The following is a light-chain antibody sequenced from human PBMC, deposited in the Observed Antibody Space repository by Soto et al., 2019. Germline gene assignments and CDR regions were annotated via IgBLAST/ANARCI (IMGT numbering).Light chain of an antibody. CDR3: QQSYRTPIT. CDR2: AAS. Sequence: DIQLTQSPSPLSASVGDRVAITCLASQSISTYLNWYQQKPGKAPKVLIYAASNLQSGVPPKFSGSGSGTNFTLTISSLQPEDVATYFCQQSYRTPITFGPGTQLEIK. V-gene: IGKV1-39*01. CDR1: QSISTY. J-gene: IGKJ5*01.